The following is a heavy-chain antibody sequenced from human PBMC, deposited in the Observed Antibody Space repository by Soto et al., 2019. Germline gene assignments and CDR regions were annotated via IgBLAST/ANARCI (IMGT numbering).Heavy chain of an antibody. CDR1: GGSVSTHS. CDR2: IYYSGTT. D-gene: IGHD4-17*01. J-gene: IGHJ4*02. Sequence: SETLSLTCTVSGGSVSTHSWSWVRQPPDKGLEWIGYIYYSGTTEYNPSLKSRVTISVDTSKNQFSLSLSSVTAADTAVYYCAGTNDYGDFSDYWGQGTLVTVSS. V-gene: IGHV4-59*02. CDR3: AGTNDYGDFSDY.